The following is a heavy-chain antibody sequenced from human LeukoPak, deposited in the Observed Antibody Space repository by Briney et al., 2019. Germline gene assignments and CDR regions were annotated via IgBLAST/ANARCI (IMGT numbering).Heavy chain of an antibody. CDR2: IGASGGST. CDR1: GGTFSADG. J-gene: IGHJ4*02. CDR3: AKAEGYDILTGLAY. D-gene: IGHD3-9*01. Sequence: GGSLRLSCAAPGGTFSADGRRWVRQAPGKGLEWGSGIGASGGSTYYAYSVKGRFTISRDNSKNTLYLQMNRLRTQHTAVYYCAKAEGYDILTGLAYWGQGTLVTVSS. V-gene: IGHV3-23*01.